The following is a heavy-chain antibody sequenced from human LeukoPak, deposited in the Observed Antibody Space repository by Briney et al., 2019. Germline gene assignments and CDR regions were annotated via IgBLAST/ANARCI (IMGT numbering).Heavy chain of an antibody. D-gene: IGHD3-16*01. CDR2: IIPILGIA. V-gene: IGHV1-69*04. Sequence: SVTVSRKASGGTFSSYTISWVRQAPGQGLEWMGRIIPILGIANYAQKFQGRVTITADKSTSTAYMELSSLRSEDTAVYYCARDDNTLWRYPVCWGQGTLVTVSS. CDR3: ARDDNTLWRYPVC. CDR1: GGTFSSYT. J-gene: IGHJ4*02.